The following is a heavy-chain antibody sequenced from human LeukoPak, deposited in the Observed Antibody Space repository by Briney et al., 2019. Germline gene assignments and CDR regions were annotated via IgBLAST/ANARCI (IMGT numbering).Heavy chain of an antibody. J-gene: IGHJ6*03. Sequence: SETLSLTCAVYGGSFSGYYWSWIRQPPGKGLEWIGEINHSGSTNYNPSLKSRVTISVDTSKNQFSLKLSSVTAADTAVYYCARGDYYGSGSYFGYYYYMDVWGKGTTVTVSS. V-gene: IGHV4-34*01. CDR3: ARGDYYGSGSYFGYYYYMDV. D-gene: IGHD3-10*01. CDR2: INHSGST. CDR1: GGSFSGYY.